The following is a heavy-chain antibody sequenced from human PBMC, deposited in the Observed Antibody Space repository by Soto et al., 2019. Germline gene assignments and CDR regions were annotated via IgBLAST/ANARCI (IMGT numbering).Heavy chain of an antibody. CDR3: AKDTGADY. CDR1: GFSFSNCG. CDR2: ISHDGSNE. Sequence: QVQLVESGGGVVQPGGSLRLSCAASGFSFSNCGMYWVRQAPGKGLEWVARISHDGSNEFYGDSVKGRFTISRDNSKNTLYLQMNSLRSEDTAVYYCAKDTGADYWGQGTVVTVSA. J-gene: IGHJ4*02. D-gene: IGHD3-10*01. V-gene: IGHV3-30*18.